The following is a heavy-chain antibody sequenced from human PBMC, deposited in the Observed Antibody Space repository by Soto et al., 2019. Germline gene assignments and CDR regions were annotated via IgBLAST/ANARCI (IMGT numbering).Heavy chain of an antibody. V-gene: IGHV4-30-2*01. Sequence: SETLSLTCAVSGGSISSGGYSWSWIRQPPGKGLECIGYIYHSGSTYYNPSLKGRVTISVDWSKNQFSLQLSSVTAADTAVYYCARGPPLGFWGQGTLVTVS. CDR1: GGSISSGGYS. CDR3: ARGPPLGF. J-gene: IGHJ4*02. CDR2: IYHSGST.